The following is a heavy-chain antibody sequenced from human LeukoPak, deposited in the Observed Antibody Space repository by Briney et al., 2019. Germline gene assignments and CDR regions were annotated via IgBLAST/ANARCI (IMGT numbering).Heavy chain of an antibody. CDR2: ISDSGGSS. Sequence: QPGGSLRLSCAASGFTVSSNYMSWVRQAPGKGLEWVSSISDSGGSSYYADSVKGRFTISRDNSKNTLYLQMHGLRAEDTAVYYCAKDGFALALHYSFDYWGQGTLVTVSS. J-gene: IGHJ4*02. D-gene: IGHD3-3*01. CDR1: GFTVSSNY. V-gene: IGHV3-23*01. CDR3: AKDGFALALHYSFDY.